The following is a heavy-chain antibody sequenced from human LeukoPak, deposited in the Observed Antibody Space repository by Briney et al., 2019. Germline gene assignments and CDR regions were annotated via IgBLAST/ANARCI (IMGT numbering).Heavy chain of an antibody. Sequence: PSQTLSLTCTVSGGSISSGSFYWSWIRQPAGTGLEWIGRIYTGGTTNYNPPLKSRVTISVDTSKNQFSLKLSSVTAADTALYYCARSNSSSSGDYYYGTDVWGQGTTVTVSS. CDR1: GGSISSGSFY. CDR2: IYTGGTT. D-gene: IGHD6-6*01. V-gene: IGHV4-61*02. J-gene: IGHJ6*02. CDR3: ARSNSSSSGDYYYGTDV.